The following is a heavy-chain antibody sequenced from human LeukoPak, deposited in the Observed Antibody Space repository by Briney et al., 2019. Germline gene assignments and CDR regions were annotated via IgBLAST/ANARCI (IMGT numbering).Heavy chain of an antibody. CDR2: INHSGST. D-gene: IGHD5-18*01. CDR3: ASSWIQLWLYYFDY. J-gene: IGHJ4*02. CDR1: GGSFSGYY. Sequence: SETLSLTCAVYGGSFSGYYWSWIRQPPRKGLEWIGEINHSGSTNYNPSLKSRVTISVDTSKNQFSLKLSSVTAADTAVYYCASSWIQLWLYYFDYWGQGTLVTVSS. V-gene: IGHV4-34*01.